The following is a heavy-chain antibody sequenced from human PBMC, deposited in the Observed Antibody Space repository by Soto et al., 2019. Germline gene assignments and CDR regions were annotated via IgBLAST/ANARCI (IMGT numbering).Heavy chain of an antibody. Sequence: PSGTLSLTCTVSGGSFIRPTHYWNWVRPSPGKGLEWIGFVYYSGITNYSPSLKSRVTISLDTSKDQFSLRLTSVTAADTAVYYGARTRDNTTNYYYGLDGWGQGNTVTVS. V-gene: IGHV4-61*01. CDR2: VYYSGIT. CDR3: ARTRDNTTNYYYGLDG. CDR1: GGSFIRPTHY. D-gene: IGHD4-4*01. J-gene: IGHJ6*01.